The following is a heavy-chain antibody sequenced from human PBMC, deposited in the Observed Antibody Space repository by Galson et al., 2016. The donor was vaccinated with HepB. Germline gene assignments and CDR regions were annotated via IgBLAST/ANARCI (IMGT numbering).Heavy chain of an antibody. Sequence: QSGAEVKKPGDSLKISCKASGYRFTNYWIGWVRQMPGKGLEWMGIIYPGDSDTRYSPSFQGHVTLSGDKSINTAYLQWSSLKASDTAMYYCSSRGPIEGGGDGDWGQGTPVTVSS. CDR3: SSRGPIEGGGDGD. V-gene: IGHV5-51*01. D-gene: IGHD2-21*01. CDR2: IYPGDSDT. CDR1: GYRFTNYW. J-gene: IGHJ4*02.